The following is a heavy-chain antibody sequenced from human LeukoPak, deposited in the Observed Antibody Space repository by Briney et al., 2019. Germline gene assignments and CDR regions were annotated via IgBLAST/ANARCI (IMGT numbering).Heavy chain of an antibody. V-gene: IGHV3-9*01. CDR1: GFTFDDYA. CDR3: AKDREYDILTGYPGFDY. J-gene: IGHJ4*02. D-gene: IGHD3-9*01. CDR2: ISWNSGSI. Sequence: PGRSLRLSCAASGFTFDDYAMHWVRQAPGKGLEWVSGISWNSGSIGYADSVKGRFTISRDNAKNSLYLQMNSLRAEDTALYYCAKDREYDILTGYPGFDYWGQGPLVTVSS.